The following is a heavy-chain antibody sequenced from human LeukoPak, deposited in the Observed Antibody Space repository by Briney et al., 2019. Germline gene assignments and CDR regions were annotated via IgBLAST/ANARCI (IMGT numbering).Heavy chain of an antibody. J-gene: IGHJ4*02. V-gene: IGHV4-39*01. D-gene: IGHD6-19*01. CDR1: GGSISSSSYY. CDR3: ARQTAYSSGWAY. CDR2: IYYSGST. Sequence: PSETLSLTCTVSGGSISSSSYYWGWIRQPPGKGLEWIGSIYYSGSTYYNPSLKSRVTISVDTSKNQFSLKLSSVTAADTAVYYCARQTAYSSGWAYWGQGTLVTVSS.